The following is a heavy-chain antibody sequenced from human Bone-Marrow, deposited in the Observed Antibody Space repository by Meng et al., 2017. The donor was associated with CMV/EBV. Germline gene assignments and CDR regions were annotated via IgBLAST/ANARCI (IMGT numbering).Heavy chain of an antibody. V-gene: IGHV3-11*04. CDR1: GFTFSYYY. Sequence: SLKISCASSGFTFSYYYMSWIRQAPGKGLEWVSYISSSGSTIYYADSVKGRFTISRDNAKTSLYLQMNSLRAEDTAVYYCARDRWSITMVRGVITDPYFDYWGQGTLVTVSS. CDR2: ISSSGSTI. CDR3: ARDRWSITMVRGVITDPYFDY. J-gene: IGHJ4*02. D-gene: IGHD3-10*01.